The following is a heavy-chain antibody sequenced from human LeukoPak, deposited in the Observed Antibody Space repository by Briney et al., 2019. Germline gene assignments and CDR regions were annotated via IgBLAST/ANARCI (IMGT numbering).Heavy chain of an antibody. CDR3: ARELVVVNAEYFQH. CDR2: INHSGST. J-gene: IGHJ1*01. V-gene: IGHV4-34*01. CDR1: GGSFSGYY. Sequence: PSETLSLTCAVYGGSFSGYYWSWIRQPPGKGLEWIGEINHSGSTNYNPSLKSRVTISVDTSKNQFSLKLSSVTAADTAVYYCARELVVVNAEYFQHWGQGTLVTVSS. D-gene: IGHD3-22*01.